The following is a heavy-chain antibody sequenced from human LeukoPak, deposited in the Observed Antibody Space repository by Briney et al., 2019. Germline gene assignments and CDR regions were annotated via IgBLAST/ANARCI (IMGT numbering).Heavy chain of an antibody. CDR3: ARIFLSGEPDY. CDR2: ISAYNGNT. D-gene: IGHD2-15*01. V-gene: IGHV1-18*01. J-gene: IGHJ4*02. Sequence: ASVKVSCKASGYTFTSYGISWVRQAPGQGLEWMGWISAYNGNTNYAQKLQGRVTITTDTSTSTAYMELRSLRSDDTAVYNCARIFLSGEPDYWGQGTLVTVSS. CDR1: GYTFTSYG.